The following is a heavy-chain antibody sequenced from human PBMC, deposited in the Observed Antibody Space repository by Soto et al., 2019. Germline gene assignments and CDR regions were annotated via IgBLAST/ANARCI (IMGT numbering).Heavy chain of an antibody. CDR3: ARGSPADNWFDP. J-gene: IGHJ5*02. CDR1: GGSISSGDYY. V-gene: IGHV4-30-4*01. CDR2: IYYSGST. D-gene: IGHD2-15*01. Sequence: PSETLSLTCTVSGGSISSGDYYWIWIRQPPGKGLEWIGYIYYSGSTYYNPSLKSRVTISVDTSKNQFSLKLSSVTAADTAVYYCARGSPADNWFDPWGQGTLVTVSS.